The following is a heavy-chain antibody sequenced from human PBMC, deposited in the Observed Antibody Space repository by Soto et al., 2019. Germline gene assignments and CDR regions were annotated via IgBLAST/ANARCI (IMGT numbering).Heavy chain of an antibody. CDR3: ARVGCSGGSCYAVDY. J-gene: IGHJ4*02. Sequence: QVQLVQSGAEVKKPGASVKVSCKASGYTFTSYYMHWVRQSPGQGLEWMGRINPIGGSPTYAQKFHGRFTMTRDTSTSTAYMEMSSVSSEDPAVYYCARVGCSGGSCYAVDYWGQGTLVTVS. V-gene: IGHV1-46*01. CDR1: GYTFTSYY. D-gene: IGHD2-15*01. CDR2: INPIGGSP.